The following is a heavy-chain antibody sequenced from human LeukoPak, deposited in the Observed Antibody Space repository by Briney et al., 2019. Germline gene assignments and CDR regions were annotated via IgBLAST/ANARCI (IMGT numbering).Heavy chain of an antibody. J-gene: IGHJ6*03. CDR2: FDPEDGET. V-gene: IGHV1-24*01. CDR3: ATATTRGYYYYMDV. CDR1: GYTLTELS. Sequence: ASVKESCKVSGYTLTELSMHWVRQAPGKGREWRGGFDPEDGETIYLQKFQGRVTMTEDTSTDPAYMELSSLRSEDTAVYYCATATTRGYYYYMDVWGKGTTVTVSS. D-gene: IGHD1/OR15-1a*01.